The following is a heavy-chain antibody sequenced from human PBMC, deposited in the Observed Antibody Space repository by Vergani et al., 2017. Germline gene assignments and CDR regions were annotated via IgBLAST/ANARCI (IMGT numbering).Heavy chain of an antibody. CDR1: GFTFSNYH. D-gene: IGHD3-16*01. Sequence: EVQMLESGGGLVQPGGSRRLSCVASGFTFSNYHMNWFRQAPGKGLEWVSTISGGDDTSAYAESVKGRFTISRDNSKNTLYLQMNSLRAEDTAVYYCGKLTQGTLVMGGPIWGHWGQGTLVTVSS. CDR2: ISGGDDTS. CDR3: GKLTQGTLVMGGPIWGH. J-gene: IGHJ4*02. V-gene: IGHV3-23*01.